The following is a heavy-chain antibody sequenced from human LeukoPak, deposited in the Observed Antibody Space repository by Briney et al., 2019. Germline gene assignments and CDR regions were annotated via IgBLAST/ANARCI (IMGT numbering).Heavy chain of an antibody. CDR3: ARDHIRSGNPFDY. CDR1: GYTFTGYY. J-gene: IGHJ4*02. CDR2: INPNSGGT. D-gene: IGHD1-14*01. Sequence: ASVKVSCKASGYTFTGYYMHWVRQAPGQGLEWMGWINPNSGGTNYAQKFQGRVTMTRDTSISTAYMELSRLRSDDTAVYYCARDHIRSGNPFDYWGQGTLVTVSS. V-gene: IGHV1-2*02.